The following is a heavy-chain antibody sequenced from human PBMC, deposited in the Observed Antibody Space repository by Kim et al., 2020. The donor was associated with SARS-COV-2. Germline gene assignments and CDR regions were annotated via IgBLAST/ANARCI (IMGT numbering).Heavy chain of an antibody. CDR3: ASNVPNSGRGGFDI. CDR1: EFAFNTFW. CDR2: INQAGSQK. V-gene: IGHV3-7*03. J-gene: IGHJ3*02. D-gene: IGHD1-26*01. Sequence: GGSLRLSCAASEFAFNTFWMNWVRQAPGKGLEGVAKINQAGSQKHYVDSVKGRFTISRDNAKNSVYLQMNSLRVDDTAVYYCASNVPNSGRGGFDIWGQG.